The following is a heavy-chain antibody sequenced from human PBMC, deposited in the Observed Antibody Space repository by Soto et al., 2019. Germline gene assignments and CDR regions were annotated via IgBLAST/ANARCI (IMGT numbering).Heavy chain of an antibody. J-gene: IGHJ4*02. CDR2: IYWDDDK. CDR3: AHRVIAGVTNFTDY. CDR1: GFSLSTSGVG. D-gene: IGHD2-21*01. V-gene: IGHV2-5*02. Sequence: QITLKESGPTLVKPTQTLTLTCTFSGFSLSTSGVGVGWIRQPPGKALVWLAFIYWDDDKRYSPSLKSRLTIIKDTSKNQMDLRITNMDPVDTATHSSAHRVIAGVTNFTDYWGQGTLVPVSS.